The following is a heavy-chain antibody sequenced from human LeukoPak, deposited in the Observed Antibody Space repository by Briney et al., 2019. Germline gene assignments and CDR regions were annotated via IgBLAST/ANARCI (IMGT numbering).Heavy chain of an antibody. V-gene: IGHV1-69*13. J-gene: IGHJ3*02. CDR2: IIPIFGTA. CDR1: GGTFSSYA. D-gene: IGHD1-14*01. Sequence: SVKVSCKASGGTFSSYAISWVRQAPGQGLEWMGGIIPIFGTANYAQKFQGRVTITADESTSTAYMELSSLRSEDTAVYYCARVSRATGAFDIWGQGTMVTVSS. CDR3: ARVSRATGAFDI.